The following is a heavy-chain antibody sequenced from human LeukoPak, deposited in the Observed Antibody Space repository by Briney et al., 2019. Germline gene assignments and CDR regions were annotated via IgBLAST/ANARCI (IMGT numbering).Heavy chain of an antibody. V-gene: IGHV4-59*08. Sequence: SETLSLTCTVSGGSISSYYWSWIRQPPGKGLEWIGYIYYSGSTNYNPSLKSRVTISVDTSKNQFSLKLSSVTAADTAVYYCARLGGALLWFGELSTNWFDPWGQGTLVTVSS. J-gene: IGHJ5*02. CDR3: ARLGGALLWFGELSTNWFDP. D-gene: IGHD3-10*01. CDR2: IYYSGST. CDR1: GGSISSYY.